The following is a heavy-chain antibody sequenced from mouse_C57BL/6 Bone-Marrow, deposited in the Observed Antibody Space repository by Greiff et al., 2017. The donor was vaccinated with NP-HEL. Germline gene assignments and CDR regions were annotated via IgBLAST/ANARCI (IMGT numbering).Heavy chain of an antibody. CDR3: ARRGYYAMDY. CDR1: GYSITSGYY. J-gene: IGHJ4*01. V-gene: IGHV3-6*01. Sequence: EVQRVESGPGLVKPSQSLSLTCSVTGYSITSGYYWNWIRQFPGNKLEWMGYISYDGINNYNPSLKNRISITRDTSKNQFFLKLNSVTTEDTATYYCARRGYYAMDYWGQGTSVTVSS. CDR2: ISYDGIN.